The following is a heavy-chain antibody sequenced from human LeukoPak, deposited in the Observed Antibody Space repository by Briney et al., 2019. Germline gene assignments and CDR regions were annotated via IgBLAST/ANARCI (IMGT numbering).Heavy chain of an antibody. J-gene: IGHJ4*02. CDR3: ARDYIGGWNDH. V-gene: IGHV3-7*01. Sequence: GGSLRLSCSASGFTFSSYWMSWVRQTTGKGLEYVAKIREDGNEKFYVDSVKGRFTISRDNAKNPVYLQMNSLRVEDTAVYFCARDYIGGWNDHWGQGTLVTVSS. CDR2: IREDGNEK. D-gene: IGHD3-16*01. CDR1: GFTFSSYW.